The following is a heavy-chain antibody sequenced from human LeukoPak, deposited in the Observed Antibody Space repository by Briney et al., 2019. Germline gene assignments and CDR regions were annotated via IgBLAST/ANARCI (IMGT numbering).Heavy chain of an antibody. CDR1: GGSISSYY. Sequence: PSETLTLTCTVSGGSISSYYWSWIRQPPGKGLEWIGYIYYSGSTNYNPSLKSRVTISVDTSKNQFSLKLSSVTAADTAVYYCARLGGFEESDRFDYWGQGTLVTVSS. CDR3: ARLGGFEESDRFDY. CDR2: IYYSGST. D-gene: IGHD3-10*01. V-gene: IGHV4-59*08. J-gene: IGHJ4*02.